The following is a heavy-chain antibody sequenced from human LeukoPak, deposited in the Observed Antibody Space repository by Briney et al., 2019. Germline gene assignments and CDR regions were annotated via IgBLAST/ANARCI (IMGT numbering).Heavy chain of an antibody. CDR3: AREGASNGYHCMDV. V-gene: IGHV3-30*04. CDR2: ISFGGSPK. Sequence: GGSLRLSCAGSGFTFSLYNMHWVRQAPGKGLEWVALISFGGSPKYYADSVKGLFTISRDNSKNTLFLQMSSLKAEDTAVYYCAREGASNGYHCMDVWGQGTTVSVS. J-gene: IGHJ6*02. CDR1: GFTFSLYN. D-gene: IGHD5-12*01.